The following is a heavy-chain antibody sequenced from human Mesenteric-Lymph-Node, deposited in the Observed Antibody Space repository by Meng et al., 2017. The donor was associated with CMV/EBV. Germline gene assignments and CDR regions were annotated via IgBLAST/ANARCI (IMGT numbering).Heavy chain of an antibody. Sequence: GESLKISCAASGFTFSSYAMSWVRQAPGKGLEWVSAISGSGGSTYYADSVKGRFTISRDNSRNTLYLQVNSLRAEDTAVFYCAKGGGGQQLAWWGQGTLVTVSS. CDR2: ISGSGGST. CDR1: GFTFSSYA. CDR3: AKGGGGQQLAW. V-gene: IGHV3-23*01. D-gene: IGHD6-13*01. J-gene: IGHJ4*02.